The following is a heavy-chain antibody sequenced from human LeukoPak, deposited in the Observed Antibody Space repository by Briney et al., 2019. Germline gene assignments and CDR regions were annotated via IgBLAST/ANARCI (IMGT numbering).Heavy chain of an antibody. CDR2: IYYSGST. D-gene: IGHD4-17*01. CDR1: GGSISSYY. CDR3: ARGGPHRDYLIDY. Sequence: PSETLSLTCTVSGGSISSYYWSWIRQPPGKGLEWIGYIYYSGSTNYNPSLKSRVTISVDTSKNQFSLKLSSVTAADTAVYYCARGGPHRDYLIDYWGQGTLVTVSS. V-gene: IGHV4-59*01. J-gene: IGHJ4*02.